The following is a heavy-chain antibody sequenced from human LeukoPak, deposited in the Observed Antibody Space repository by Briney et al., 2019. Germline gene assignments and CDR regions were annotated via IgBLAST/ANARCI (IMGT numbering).Heavy chain of an antibody. V-gene: IGHV4-61*01. D-gene: IGHD3-10*01. CDR3: ARGFGDWGLSWFDP. J-gene: IGHJ5*02. CDR1: GGSVSSGSYY. Sequence: SETLSLTCTVSGGSVSSGSYYWSWIRQPPGEGLEWIGYIYYSGSAKYNPSLKSRVTISVDTSKNQFSLKLTSVTAADTAVYYCARGFGDWGLSWFDPWGQGTLVTVSS. CDR2: IYYSGSA.